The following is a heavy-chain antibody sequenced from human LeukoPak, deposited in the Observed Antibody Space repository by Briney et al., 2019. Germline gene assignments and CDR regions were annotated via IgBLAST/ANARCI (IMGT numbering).Heavy chain of an antibody. V-gene: IGHV3-21*01. Sequence: GGSLRLSCAASGFIFSSYSMNWVRQAPGKGLEWVSSISSSSSYIYYADSVKGRFTISRDNAKNSLYLQMNSLRAEDTAVYYCARDLYSSSRYNWFDPWGQGTLVTVSS. D-gene: IGHD6-13*01. CDR2: ISSSSSYI. CDR1: GFIFSSYS. CDR3: ARDLYSSSRYNWFDP. J-gene: IGHJ5*02.